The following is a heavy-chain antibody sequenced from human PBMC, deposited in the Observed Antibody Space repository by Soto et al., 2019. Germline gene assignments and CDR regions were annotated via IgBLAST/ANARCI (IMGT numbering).Heavy chain of an antibody. D-gene: IGHD3-22*01. V-gene: IGHV3-48*01. CDR1: GFTFSTYS. CDR2: IGSDTSVI. Sequence: AGGSLRLSCAASGFTFSTYSMNWIRQTPGKGLEWISYIGSDTSVIYYADSVKGRFTISRDNARNSLYLQMSSLRVEDTALFYCARWHYDSTGYGPLRYWGQGALVTVSS. J-gene: IGHJ4*02. CDR3: ARWHYDSTGYGPLRY.